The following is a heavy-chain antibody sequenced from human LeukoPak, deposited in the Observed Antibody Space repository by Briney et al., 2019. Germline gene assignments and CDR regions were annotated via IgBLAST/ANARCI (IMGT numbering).Heavy chain of an antibody. V-gene: IGHV3-7*01. Sequence: GGTLRLSCAASGFTFSSYWMSWVRQAPGKGLEWVANIKQDGSEKYYVDSVKGRFTISRDNAKNSLYLQMNSLRAEDTAVYYCARDKRVDILTGYYTPYYYYYYMDVWGRGTTVTISS. CDR1: GFTFSSYW. D-gene: IGHD3-9*01. J-gene: IGHJ6*03. CDR2: IKQDGSEK. CDR3: ARDKRVDILTGYYTPYYYYYYMDV.